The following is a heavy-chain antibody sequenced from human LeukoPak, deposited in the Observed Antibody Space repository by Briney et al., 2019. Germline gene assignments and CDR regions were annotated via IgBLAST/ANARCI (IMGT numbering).Heavy chain of an antibody. D-gene: IGHD6-13*01. CDR1: GGSISNYY. CDR2: VYASGNA. J-gene: IGHJ4*02. Sequence: SDTLSLTCTVSGGSISNYYWSWIRQLAGKGLEWIGRVYASGNANYNPSLKSRVTMSADTSRNHFSLRLRSVTAADTAVYYCARGSWFLVDYWGQGILVTVSS. CDR3: ARGSWFLVDY. V-gene: IGHV4-4*07.